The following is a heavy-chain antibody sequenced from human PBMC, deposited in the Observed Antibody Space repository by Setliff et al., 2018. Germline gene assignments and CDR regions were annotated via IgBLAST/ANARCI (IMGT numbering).Heavy chain of an antibody. J-gene: IGHJ5*02. CDR3: ARGPLHYDFWSGYYTVSWFDP. Sequence: GASVKVSCKASGYTFTSYAMNWVRQAPGQGLEWMGWINTNTGNPTYAQGFTGRFVFSLDTSVSTAYLQISSLKAEDTAVYYCARGPLHYDFWSGYYTVSWFDPWAREPWSPSPQ. V-gene: IGHV7-4-1*02. CDR2: INTNTGNP. CDR1: GYTFTSYA. D-gene: IGHD3-3*01.